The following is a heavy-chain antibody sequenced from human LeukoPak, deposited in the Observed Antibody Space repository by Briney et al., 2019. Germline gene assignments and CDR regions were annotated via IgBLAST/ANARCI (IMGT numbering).Heavy chain of an antibody. J-gene: IGHJ4*02. Sequence: GASVRVSCKASGYTFTGYYMHWVRQAPGQGLEWMGCINPNSGGTNYAQKFQGRVTMTRDTSISTAYMELSRLRSDYTAVYYCARADEYRSEYYFDYWGQGTLVTVSS. V-gene: IGHV1-2*02. CDR2: INPNSGGT. D-gene: IGHD6-6*01. CDR1: GYTFTGYY. CDR3: ARADEYRSEYYFDY.